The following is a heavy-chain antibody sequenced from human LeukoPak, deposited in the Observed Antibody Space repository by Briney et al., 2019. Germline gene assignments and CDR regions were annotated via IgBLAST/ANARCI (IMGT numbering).Heavy chain of an antibody. Sequence: GGSLRLSCAASGFIFSSYAMRWVRQAPGKGLEWVSAIIGSGGSTYYADSVKGRFTISRDNSENTLHLQMSSLRADDTAIYYCARGLTYYDRLTGHYLGNWFDPWGQGTLVTVSS. V-gene: IGHV3-23*01. CDR1: GFIFSSYA. J-gene: IGHJ5*02. CDR3: ARGLTYYDRLTGHYLGNWFDP. D-gene: IGHD3-9*01. CDR2: IIGSGGST.